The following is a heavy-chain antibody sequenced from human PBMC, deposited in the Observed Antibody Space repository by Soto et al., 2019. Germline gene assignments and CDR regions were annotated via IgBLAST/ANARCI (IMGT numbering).Heavy chain of an antibody. CDR3: AKDPRGWYPNGFGP. V-gene: IGHV3-23*01. Sequence: GGSLRLSLAASGFTFSSYAMSWVRQAPGKGLEWVSAISGSGVSTYYADSVKGRFTISRDNAKNTLYLQMDSLRAEDTAVYYCAKDPRGWYPNGFGPWCQGTLVTVSS. D-gene: IGHD6-19*01. CDR2: ISGSGVST. CDR1: GFTFSSYA. J-gene: IGHJ5*02.